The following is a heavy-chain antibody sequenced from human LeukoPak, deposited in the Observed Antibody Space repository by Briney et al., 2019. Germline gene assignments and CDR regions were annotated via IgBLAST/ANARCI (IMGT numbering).Heavy chain of an antibody. V-gene: IGHV1-69*13. CDR1: GGTSSSYA. Sequence: SVKVSCKASGGTSSSYAISWVRQAPGQGLEWMGGIIPIFGTANYAQKFQGRVTITADESTSTAYMELSSLRSEDTAVYYCARDYVVAAKEFWFNPWGQGTLVTVSS. D-gene: IGHD2-15*01. CDR2: IIPIFGTA. J-gene: IGHJ5*02. CDR3: ARDYVVAAKEFWFNP.